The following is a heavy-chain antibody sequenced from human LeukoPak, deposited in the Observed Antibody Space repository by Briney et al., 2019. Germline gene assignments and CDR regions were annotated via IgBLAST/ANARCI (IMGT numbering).Heavy chain of an antibody. J-gene: IGHJ4*02. V-gene: IGHV4-34*01. CDR3: ARDTYYYDSSGYEYYFDY. Sequence: SETLSLTCAVYGGSFSGYYWSWIRQPPGKGLEWIGEINHSGSTNYNPSLKSRVTISVDTSKNQFSLKLSSVTAADTAVYYCARDTYYYDSSGYEYYFDYGAQGTLATVSS. CDR2: INHSGST. CDR1: GGSFSGYY. D-gene: IGHD3-22*01.